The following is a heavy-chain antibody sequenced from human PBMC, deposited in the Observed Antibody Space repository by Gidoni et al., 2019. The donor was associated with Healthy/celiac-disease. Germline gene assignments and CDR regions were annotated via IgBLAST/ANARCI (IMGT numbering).Heavy chain of an antibody. Sequence: EVQLVQSGAEVKKPGESLKISCTGSGYSFPSYWIGWVRQMPGKGLEWMGIIYPGDSDTRYSPSFQGQVTISADKSISTAYLQWSSLKASDTAMYYCARLGHSGSYLGGGPSYYYYGMDVWGQGTTVTVSS. V-gene: IGHV5-51*03. CDR3: ARLGHSGSYLGGGPSYYYYGMDV. J-gene: IGHJ6*02. CDR1: GYSFPSYW. CDR2: IYPGDSDT. D-gene: IGHD1-26*01.